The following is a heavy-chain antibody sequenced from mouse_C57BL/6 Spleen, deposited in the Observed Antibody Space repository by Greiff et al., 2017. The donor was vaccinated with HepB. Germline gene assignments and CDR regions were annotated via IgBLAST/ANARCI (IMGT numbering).Heavy chain of an antibody. J-gene: IGHJ3*01. D-gene: IGHD2-1*01. V-gene: IGHV7-3*01. CDR3: ASSRSTMFPWFAY. CDR1: GFTFTDDY. CDR2: IRNKANGYTT. Sequence: EVQLVESGGGLVQPGGSLSLSCAASGFTFTDDYMSWVRQPPGKALEWLGFIRNKANGYTTEYSASVKGRFTISRDNSQSILYLQMNALRAEDSATYYCASSRSTMFPWFAYWGQGTLVTVSA.